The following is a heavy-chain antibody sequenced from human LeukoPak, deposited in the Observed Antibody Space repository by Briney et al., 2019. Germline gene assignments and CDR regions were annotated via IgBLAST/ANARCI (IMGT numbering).Heavy chain of an antibody. J-gene: IGHJ3*02. Sequence: SKTLSLTCTVSGYSISSGYYWGWIRQPPGKGLEWIGSIYHSGSTYYNPSLKSRVTISVDTSKNQFSLKLSSVTAADTAVYYCARDLTGAGDAFDIWGQGTMVTVSS. V-gene: IGHV4-38-2*02. CDR3: ARDLTGAGDAFDI. D-gene: IGHD1-26*01. CDR2: IYHSGST. CDR1: GYSISSGYY.